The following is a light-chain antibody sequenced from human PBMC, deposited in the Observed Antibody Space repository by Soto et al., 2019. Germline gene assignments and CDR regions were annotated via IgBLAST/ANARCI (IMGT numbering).Light chain of an antibody. V-gene: IGKV3-20*01. J-gene: IGKJ1*01. Sequence: EIVLTQSPGTLSLFPGERATLSCRASQSVSSSYLAWYQQKPGQALRLLIYGVSSRATGIPDRFSGSGSGTDFTLTISRLEPEDFAVYYCQQYETSLPWTFGQGTKVEIK. CDR3: QQYETSLPWT. CDR1: QSVSSSY. CDR2: GVS.